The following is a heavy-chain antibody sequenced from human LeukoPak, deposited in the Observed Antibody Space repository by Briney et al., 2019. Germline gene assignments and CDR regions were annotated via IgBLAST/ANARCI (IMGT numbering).Heavy chain of an antibody. V-gene: IGHV4-38-2*01. CDR1: GYSISSGYY. D-gene: IGHD5-18*01. Sequence: SETLSLTCAVSGYSISSGYYWGWIRQPPGKGLEGIGAIYHNGNTYYNPSLKSRVTISVDTSNNQFSLKLSSVTAAATAVYYCARVRYNYGDSDYWGQGTLVTVSS. J-gene: IGHJ4*02. CDR3: ARVRYNYGDSDY. CDR2: IYHNGNT.